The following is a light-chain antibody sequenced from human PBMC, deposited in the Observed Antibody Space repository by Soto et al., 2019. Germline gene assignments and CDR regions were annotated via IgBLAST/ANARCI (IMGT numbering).Light chain of an antibody. CDR3: LHYHYCWT. CDR1: QSISNN. CDR2: GAS. Sequence: EILMTQSPATLSVSPGESATLSCRASQSISNNLAWFQQRPGQAPRLLIYGASTRAAGIPARFSGSGSETGFTRTISSLQSEDFAVYYCLHYHYCWTFGQGTMMEVK. J-gene: IGKJ1*01. V-gene: IGKV3D-15*01.